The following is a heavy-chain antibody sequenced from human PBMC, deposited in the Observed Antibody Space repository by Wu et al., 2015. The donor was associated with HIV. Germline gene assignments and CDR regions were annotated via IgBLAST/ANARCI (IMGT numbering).Heavy chain of an antibody. Sequence: QVQLVQSGAEMKKPGASVKVSCKVSGQILTEVSVHWVRQAPGKGLEWMGGFDSEDGKTIYAQKFQGRLTMTEDTSADTTYMELSSLRSEDTAIYYCATVMMVRGIIYYYYGMDVWGQGTTVTVSS. CDR2: FDSEDGKT. CDR1: GQILTEVS. J-gene: IGHJ6*02. CDR3: ATVMMVRGIIYYYYGMDV. V-gene: IGHV1-24*01. D-gene: IGHD3-10*01.